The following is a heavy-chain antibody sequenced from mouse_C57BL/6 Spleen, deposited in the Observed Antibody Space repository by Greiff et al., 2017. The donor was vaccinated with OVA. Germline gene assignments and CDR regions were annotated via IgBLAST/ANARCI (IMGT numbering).Heavy chain of an antibody. D-gene: IGHD2-4*01. J-gene: IGHJ2*01. CDR2: INPGSGGT. V-gene: IGHV1-54*01. CDR3: ARNPYDYDDY. Sequence: QVHVKQSGAELVRPGTSVKVSCKACGYAFTNYLIEWVKQRPGQGLEWIGVINPGSGGTNYNEKFKGKATLTADKSSSTAYMQLSSLTSEDSAVYFCARNPYDYDDYWGQGTTLTVSS. CDR1: GYAFTNYL.